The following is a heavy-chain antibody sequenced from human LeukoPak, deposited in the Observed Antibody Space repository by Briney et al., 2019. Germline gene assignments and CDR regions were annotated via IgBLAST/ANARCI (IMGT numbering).Heavy chain of an antibody. CDR3: ARHLGTSAYSYGMDV. V-gene: IGHV4-59*08. CDR2: IYYSGST. CDR1: GGSISSYN. J-gene: IGHJ6*02. Sequence: SETLSLTCTVFGGSISSYNWSWIRQPPGKGLEWIGYIYYSGSTNYTPSLKSRVTISVDTSKNQLSLKLSSVTAADTAVYYCARHLGTSAYSYGMDVWGQGTTVTVSS.